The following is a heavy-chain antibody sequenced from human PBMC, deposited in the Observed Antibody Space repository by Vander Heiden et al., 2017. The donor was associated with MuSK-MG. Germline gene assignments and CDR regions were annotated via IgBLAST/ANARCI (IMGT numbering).Heavy chain of an antibody. Sequence: QVQLQESGPGLVKPSQTLSLTCTVSGGSISSGGYYWSWIRQHPGKGLEWIGYIYYSGSTYYNPSLKSRVTISVDTSKNQFSLKLSSVTAAETAVYYCAIHITMRGVPNDAFDIWGQGTMVTVSS. V-gene: IGHV4-31*03. CDR1: GGSISSGGYY. J-gene: IGHJ3*02. CDR3: AIHITMRGVPNDAFDI. D-gene: IGHD3-22*01. CDR2: IYYSGST.